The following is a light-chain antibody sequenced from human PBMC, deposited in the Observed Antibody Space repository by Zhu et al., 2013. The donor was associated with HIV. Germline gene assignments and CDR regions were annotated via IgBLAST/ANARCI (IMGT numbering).Light chain of an antibody. CDR3: QQAYSLPYT. Sequence: EIVLTQSPGTLSLSPGERATLSCRASQSVITSYLAWYQQKPGQAPRLLIYGASSRATGIPARFSGSGSGTEFTLSISSLQSEDFATYYCQQAYSLPYTFGPGTKLEI. CDR1: QSVITSY. V-gene: IGKV3-20*01. J-gene: IGKJ2*01. CDR2: GAS.